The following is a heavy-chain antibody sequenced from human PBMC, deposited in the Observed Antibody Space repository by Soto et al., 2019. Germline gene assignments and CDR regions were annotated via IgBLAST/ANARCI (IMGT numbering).Heavy chain of an antibody. J-gene: IGHJ6*02. CDR1: GFTFSTYS. D-gene: IGHD3-22*01. CDR2: ISSSGSYI. Sequence: EVQLVESGGGLVKPGGSLRLSCAASGFTFSTYSMNWVRQAPGKGLEWVSSISSSGSYIYYADSVKGRFTISRDNAKNSLYLQMHSLRAEDTAVYYCARYDSSGYYWPYYYYGMDLWGQGTTVTVSS. V-gene: IGHV3-21*01. CDR3: ARYDSSGYYWPYYYYGMDL.